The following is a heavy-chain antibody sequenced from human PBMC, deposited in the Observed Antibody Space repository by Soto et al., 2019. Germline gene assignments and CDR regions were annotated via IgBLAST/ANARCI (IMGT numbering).Heavy chain of an antibody. Sequence: ASVKVSCKASGYTFTSYDINWVRQATGQGLEWMGWMNPNSGNTGYAQKFQGRVTMTRNTSISTAYMELSSLRSEDTAVYYCARGGYDILTGYSPNNWFDPWGQGTLVTVSS. CDR1: GYTFTSYD. CDR3: ARGGYDILTGYSPNNWFDP. V-gene: IGHV1-8*01. CDR2: MNPNSGNT. D-gene: IGHD3-9*01. J-gene: IGHJ5*02.